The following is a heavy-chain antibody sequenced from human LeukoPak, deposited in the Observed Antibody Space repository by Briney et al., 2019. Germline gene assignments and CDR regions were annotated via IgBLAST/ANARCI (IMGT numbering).Heavy chain of an antibody. Sequence: QSGGSLRLSCEASGFTFNIYGMNWVRQAPGKGPEWVSYIGSRSVTTHYADSMKGRFTVSRDDAQNALYLQMNSLRRDDTAVYYCARATRNGYDYWGHGTRVTVSS. CDR1: GFTFNIYG. CDR2: IGSRSVTT. D-gene: IGHD5-24*01. V-gene: IGHV3-48*04. CDR3: ARATRNGYDY. J-gene: IGHJ4*01.